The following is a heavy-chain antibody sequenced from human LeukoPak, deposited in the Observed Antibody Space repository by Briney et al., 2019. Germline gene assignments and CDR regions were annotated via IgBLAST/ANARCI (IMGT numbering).Heavy chain of an antibody. D-gene: IGHD3-3*01. Sequence: GASVKVSCKASGFTFTSSAVQWVRQARGQRLEWIGWIVVGSGNTNYAQKFQERVTITRDMSTSTAYMELSSLRSEDTAVYYCAAIYDFWSGYSIDPWGQGTLVTVSS. CDR2: IVVGSGNT. V-gene: IGHV1-58*01. CDR1: GFTFTSSA. J-gene: IGHJ5*02. CDR3: AAIYDFWSGYSIDP.